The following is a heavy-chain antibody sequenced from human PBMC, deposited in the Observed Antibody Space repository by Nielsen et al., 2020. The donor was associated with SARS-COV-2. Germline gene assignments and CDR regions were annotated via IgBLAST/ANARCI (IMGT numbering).Heavy chain of an antibody. V-gene: IGHV3-48*04. Sequence: GESLKISCAASGFTFSSYSMNWVRQAPGKGLEWVSYISSSSSTIYYADSVKGRFTISRDNAKNSLYLQMNSLRAEDTAVYYCARDAQDSVYSYGYYYYYYYMDVWGKGTTVTVSS. D-gene: IGHD5-18*01. J-gene: IGHJ6*03. CDR3: ARDAQDSVYSYGYYYYYYYMDV. CDR2: ISSSSSTI. CDR1: GFTFSSYS.